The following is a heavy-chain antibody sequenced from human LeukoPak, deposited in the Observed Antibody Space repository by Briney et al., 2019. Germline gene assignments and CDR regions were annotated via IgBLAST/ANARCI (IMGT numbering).Heavy chain of an antibody. V-gene: IGHV4-34*01. CDR3: ARVMTTVRFYDY. J-gene: IGHJ4*02. Sequence: PSETLSLTCAVYGGSFSGYYWSWIRQPPGKGLEWIGEINHSGSTNYNPSLKSRVTISVDTSKNQFSLKLSSVTAADTAEYYCARVMTTVRFYDYWGQGTLVTVSS. D-gene: IGHD4-11*01. CDR2: INHSGST. CDR1: GGSFSGYY.